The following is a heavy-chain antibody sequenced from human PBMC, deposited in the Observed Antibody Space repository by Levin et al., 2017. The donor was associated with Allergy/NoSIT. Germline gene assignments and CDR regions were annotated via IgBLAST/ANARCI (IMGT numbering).Heavy chain of an antibody. V-gene: IGHV4-30-2*01. CDR1: GGSISGGGYS. CDR2: IYLSGST. Sequence: PSETLSLTCAVSGGSISGGGYSWSWIRQPPGKGLEWIGNIYLSGSTYYNPSLKSRVTISVDRSKNQFSLNLSSVTAADTAVYYCARVAGYSYGYYFDYWGQGTLVTVSS. CDR3: ARVAGYSYGYYFDY. D-gene: IGHD5-18*01. J-gene: IGHJ4*02.